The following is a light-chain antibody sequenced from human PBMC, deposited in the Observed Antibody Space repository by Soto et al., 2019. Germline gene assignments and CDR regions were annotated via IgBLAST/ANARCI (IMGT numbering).Light chain of an antibody. Sequence: QSVLTQPASVSGSPGQSITISCTGTSSDVGGYNDVSWYQQHPGKAPKLMIYEVSNRLSGVSNRFSGSKSGNTASLTISGLQAEYEADYYCSSYTSSSTLVFGGGTKLTVL. J-gene: IGLJ2*01. CDR1: SSDVGGYND. CDR2: EVS. V-gene: IGLV2-14*01. CDR3: SSYTSSSTLV.